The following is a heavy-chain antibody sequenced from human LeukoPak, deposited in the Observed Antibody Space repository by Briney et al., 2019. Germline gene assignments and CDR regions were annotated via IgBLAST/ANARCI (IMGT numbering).Heavy chain of an antibody. CDR2: IYPGDSDT. CDR3: ARVVVAARYYYYYGMDV. Sequence: GESLKISCKGSGYSFTSYWIGWVRQMPGKGLEWMGIIYPGDSDTRYSPSFQGQVTISADKSISTAYLQWSSLKAPDTAMYYCARVVVAARYYYYYGMDVWGQGTTVTVSS. D-gene: IGHD2-15*01. V-gene: IGHV5-51*01. CDR1: GYSFTSYW. J-gene: IGHJ6*02.